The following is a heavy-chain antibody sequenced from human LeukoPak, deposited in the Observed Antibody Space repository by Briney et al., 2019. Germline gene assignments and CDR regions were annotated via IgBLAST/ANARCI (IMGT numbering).Heavy chain of an antibody. CDR2: ISGSGGST. J-gene: IGHJ4*02. D-gene: IGHD2-2*01. CDR1: GFTFSSYA. Sequence: GGSLRLSCAASGFTFSSYAMSWVRQAPGKGLEWVSAISGSGGSTYYAGSVKGRFTISRDNSKNTLYLQMNSLRAEDTAVYYCAKDNAVVVPAASDYWGQGTLVTVSS. CDR3: AKDNAVVVPAASDY. V-gene: IGHV3-23*01.